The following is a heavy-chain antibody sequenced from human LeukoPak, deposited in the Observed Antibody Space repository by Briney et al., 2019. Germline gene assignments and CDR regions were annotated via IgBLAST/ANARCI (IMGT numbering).Heavy chain of an antibody. J-gene: IGHJ6*03. D-gene: IGHD1/OR15-1a*01. V-gene: IGHV3-53*01. CDR3: ASTSRREQRDTHYYYMDV. CDR1: GLIVSTNY. Sequence: GGSLSLSCAASGLIVSTNYMSWVRQAPGKGLESVSDIYSGGGTYYAHSVKGRFSISRDGSTNTLSMQKTSLRAEAAAVYYCASTSRREQRDTHYYYMDVWGTGTTVTVSS. CDR2: IYSGGGT.